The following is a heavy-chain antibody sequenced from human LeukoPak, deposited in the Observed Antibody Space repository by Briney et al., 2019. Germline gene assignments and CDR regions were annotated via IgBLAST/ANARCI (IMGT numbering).Heavy chain of an antibody. V-gene: IGHV3-48*03. CDR1: GFTLSSYE. CDR2: ISSSGSTI. CDR3: ARDGGIAVAGDSFDI. Sequence: GGSLRLSCAASGFTLSSYEMNWVRQAPGKGLEWASYISSSGSTIYYADSVKGRFTISRDNAKNSLYLQMNSLRAEDTAVYYCARDGGIAVAGDSFDIWGQGTMVTVSS. D-gene: IGHD6-19*01. J-gene: IGHJ3*02.